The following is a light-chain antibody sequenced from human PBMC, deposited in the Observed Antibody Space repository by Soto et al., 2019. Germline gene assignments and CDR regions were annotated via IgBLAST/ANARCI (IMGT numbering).Light chain of an antibody. Sequence: QSVLTQPPSMSGAPGQRVTISCTGSSSNIGAGYDVHWYQQLPGTAPKLLIYANNNRPSGVPDRFSGSKSGTSASLAITGLQAEDEADYYCQSYDSSLSGSVFGGGTQLTVL. CDR2: ANN. CDR1: SSNIGAGYD. V-gene: IGLV1-40*01. CDR3: QSYDSSLSGSV. J-gene: IGLJ2*01.